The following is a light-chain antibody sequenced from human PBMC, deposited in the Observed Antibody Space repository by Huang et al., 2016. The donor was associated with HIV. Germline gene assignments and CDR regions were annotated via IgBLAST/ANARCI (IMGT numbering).Light chain of an antibody. CDR3: QQYNNWPPAT. CDR1: QCVSSN. V-gene: IGKV3-15*01. CDR2: GAS. Sequence: EIVMTQSPATLSVSPGERATLSCRASQCVSSNLAWYQQKPGQAPRLLIYGASTRATGIPARFSGSGSGTEFTLTISSLQSEDFAVYYCQQYNNWPPATFGPGTKVDIK. J-gene: IGKJ3*01.